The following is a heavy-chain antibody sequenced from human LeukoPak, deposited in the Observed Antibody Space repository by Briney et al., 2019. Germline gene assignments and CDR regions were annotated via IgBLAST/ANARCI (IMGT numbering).Heavy chain of an antibody. J-gene: IGHJ5*02. Sequence: ASVKVSCKASGYTFTRYAVNWVRQAPGQGLEWMGWINPNSGGTNYAQKFQGRVTMTRDTSISTAYMELSRLRSDDTAVYYCARGPPPHYDYVWGNFNNWFDPWGQGTLVTVSS. CDR1: GYTFTRYA. V-gene: IGHV1-2*02. D-gene: IGHD3-16*01. CDR2: INPNSGGT. CDR3: ARGPPPHYDYVWGNFNNWFDP.